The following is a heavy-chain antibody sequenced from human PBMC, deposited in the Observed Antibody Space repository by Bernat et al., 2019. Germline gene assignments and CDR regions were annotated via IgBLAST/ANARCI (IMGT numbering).Heavy chain of an antibody. D-gene: IGHD5-12*01. CDR3: TPSPGDIVATIRKGFGY. CDR2: ISSSSSYI. V-gene: IGHV3-21*01. CDR1: GFTFSSYS. J-gene: IGHJ4*02. Sequence: EVQLVESGGGLVKPGGSLRLSCAASGFTFSSYSMNWVRQAPGKGLEWVSSISSSSSYIYYADSVKGRFTISRDNAKNSLYLQMNSLRAEDTAVYYCTPSPGDIVATIRKGFGYWGQGTLVTVSS.